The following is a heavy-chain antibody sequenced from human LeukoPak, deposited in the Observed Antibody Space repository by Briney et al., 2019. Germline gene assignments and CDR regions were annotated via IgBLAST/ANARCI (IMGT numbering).Heavy chain of an antibody. CDR2: VKVDGSEK. Sequence: GGSLRLSCTASGFTFSGSWMSWVHQAPGKGLEWVANVKVDGSEKNYVDSVKGRFTISRDNAKNSLYLQMNSLRAEDTAVYYCAKGGRSLDFWGQGALVTVSS. J-gene: IGHJ4*02. D-gene: IGHD2-15*01. V-gene: IGHV3-7*01. CDR1: GFTFSGSW. CDR3: AKGGRSLDF.